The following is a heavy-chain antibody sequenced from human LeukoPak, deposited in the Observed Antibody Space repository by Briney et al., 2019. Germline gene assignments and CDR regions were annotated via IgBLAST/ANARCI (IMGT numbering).Heavy chain of an antibody. D-gene: IGHD5-18*01. CDR1: GFTFSSYG. V-gene: IGHV3-23*01. CDR3: ARDPPTVMANAFHI. CDR2: ISAGGGTT. J-gene: IGHJ3*02. Sequence: PGGSLRLSCAASGFTFSSYGMSWVRQAPGKGLEWVSSISAGGGTTYYVDSVKGRFTISRDNSKNTLYLQMNSLRADDTAVYSCARDPPTVMANAFHIWGQGTMVTVSS.